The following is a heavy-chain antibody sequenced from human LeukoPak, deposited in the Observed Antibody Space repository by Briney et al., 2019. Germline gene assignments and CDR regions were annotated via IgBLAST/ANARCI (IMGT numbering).Heavy chain of an antibody. J-gene: IGHJ4*02. CDR1: GYSFTSYW. CDR2: IYPGDSDT. CDR3: ARFVSGYCSSTSCYPSYFDY. D-gene: IGHD2-2*01. V-gene: IGHV5-51*01. Sequence: GESLKISCKGSGYSFTSYWIGWVRQTPGKGLEWMGIIYPGDSDTRYSPSFQGQVTISADKSISTAYLQWSSLKASDTAMYYCARFVSGYCSSTSCYPSYFDYWGQGTLVTVSS.